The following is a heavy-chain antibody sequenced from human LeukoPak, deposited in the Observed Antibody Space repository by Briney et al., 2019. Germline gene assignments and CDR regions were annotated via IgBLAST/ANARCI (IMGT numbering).Heavy chain of an antibody. CDR2: ISSSSTYI. D-gene: IGHD5-18*01. J-gene: IGHJ4*02. CDR1: GFTFSSYT. CDR3: ASAAMVN. Sequence: GGSLRLSCAASGFTFSSYTMNWVRQAPGKGLEWVSSISSSSTYINYADSVKGRFTISRDNAKNSLYLQMNSLRAEDTAVYYCASAAMVNWGQGTLVTVSS. V-gene: IGHV3-21*01.